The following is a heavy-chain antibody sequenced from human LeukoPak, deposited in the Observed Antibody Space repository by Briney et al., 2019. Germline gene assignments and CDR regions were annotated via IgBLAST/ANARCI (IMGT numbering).Heavy chain of an antibody. CDR3: ARGYYYYGLDV. V-gene: IGHV1-8*01. J-gene: IGHJ6*02. CDR2: MSPSSGNR. CDR1: GYTFTTYV. Sequence: ASVKVSCKASGYTFTTYVINWVRQAPGQGLEWMGWMSPSSGNRGYAQKFQGRVTMTRDTSVSTAYMELSSLRSDDTAVYYCARGYYYYGLDVWGQGTTVTVSS.